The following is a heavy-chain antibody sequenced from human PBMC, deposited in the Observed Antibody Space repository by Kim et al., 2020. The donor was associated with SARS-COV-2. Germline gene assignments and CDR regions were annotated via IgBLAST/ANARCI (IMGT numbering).Heavy chain of an antibody. CDR2: TL. D-gene: IGHD2-8*01. Sequence: TLYSPTLVNGRFTLSRDNAKDSLYLQMDSLRAEDTAMYYCARKSLYRFDYWGQGTLVTVSS. CDR3: ARKSLYRFDY. J-gene: IGHJ4*02. V-gene: IGHV3-11*04.